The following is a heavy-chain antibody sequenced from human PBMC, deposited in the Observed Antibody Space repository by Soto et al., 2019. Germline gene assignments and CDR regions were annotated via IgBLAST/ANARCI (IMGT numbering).Heavy chain of an antibody. D-gene: IGHD3-3*01. CDR3: AKDENYDFWSGRTNPFDP. V-gene: IGHV3-23*01. J-gene: IGHJ5*02. Sequence: EVQLLESGGGLVQPGGSLRLSCAASGFTFSSYAMSWVRQAPGKGLEWVSAISGSGGSTYYADSVKGRFTISRDNSKNTLYLQMNSLRAEDTAVYYCAKDENYDFWSGRTNPFDPWGQGTLVTVSS. CDR2: ISGSGGST. CDR1: GFTFSSYA.